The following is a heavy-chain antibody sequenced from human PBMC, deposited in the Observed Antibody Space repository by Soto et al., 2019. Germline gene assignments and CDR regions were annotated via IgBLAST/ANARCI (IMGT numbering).Heavy chain of an antibody. Sequence: SETLSLTCTVSGGSISSYYWSWIRQPPGKGLEWIGYIYYSGSTNYNPSLKSRVTISVDTSKNQFSLKLSSVTAAATAVYYCARGLVTYDFWSGYDAFDIWGQGTMVTVSS. J-gene: IGHJ3*02. D-gene: IGHD3-3*01. CDR3: ARGLVTYDFWSGYDAFDI. V-gene: IGHV4-59*01. CDR1: GGSISSYY. CDR2: IYYSGST.